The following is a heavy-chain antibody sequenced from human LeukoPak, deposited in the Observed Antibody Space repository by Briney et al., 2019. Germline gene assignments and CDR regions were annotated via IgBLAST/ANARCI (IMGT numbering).Heavy chain of an antibody. J-gene: IGHJ4*02. CDR2: ININEGP. D-gene: IGHD2-21*01. CDR1: GGSISSYH. V-gene: IGHV4-4*07. CDR3: ARDGDSYDPDFDY. Sequence: SETLSLTCTVSGGSISSYHWSWIRQPAGKGLEWIGHININEGPKYNPSLRSRVTMSADTSRNQYSLKLSSVTAADTAVYFCARDGDSYDPDFDYWGQGTLVTVSS.